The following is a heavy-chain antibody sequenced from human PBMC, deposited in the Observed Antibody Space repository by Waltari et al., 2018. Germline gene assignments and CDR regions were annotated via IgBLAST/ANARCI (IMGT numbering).Heavy chain of an antibody. D-gene: IGHD1-20*01. CDR1: GFTFSSYW. CDR3: ARRYFDY. V-gene: IGHV3-7*01. Sequence: EVQLVESGGGLVRPGGSLRLSCAASGFTFSSYWMQWVRQAPGKGLDWVANIKEDGSEKHYVDSVKGRFTISRDNGRNTLYLQMNSLRDEDTAVYYCARRYFDYWGQGTLVTVSS. CDR2: IKEDGSEK. J-gene: IGHJ4*02.